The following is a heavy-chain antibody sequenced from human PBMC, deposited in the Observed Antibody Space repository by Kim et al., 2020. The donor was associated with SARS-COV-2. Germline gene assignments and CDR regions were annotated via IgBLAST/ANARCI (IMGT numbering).Heavy chain of an antibody. V-gene: IGHV3-30*02. D-gene: IGHD5-12*01. Sequence: SNKYYAASVKGRFTTSRNNSKNTLYLQMNSLRAEDTAVYYCAKDLGGYVGYWGQGTLVTVSS. CDR2: SNK. CDR3: AKDLGGYVGY. J-gene: IGHJ4*02.